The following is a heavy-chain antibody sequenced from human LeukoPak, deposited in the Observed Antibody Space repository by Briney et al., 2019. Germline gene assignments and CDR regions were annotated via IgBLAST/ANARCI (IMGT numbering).Heavy chain of an antibody. V-gene: IGHV3-30*18. CDR2: ISPDGNNE. CDR1: GFTFSTFG. CDR3: AKVNNYDDY. D-gene: IGHD1/OR15-1a*01. Sequence: GRSLRLSCAASGFTFSTFGIHWVRQAPGKGLEWVAAISPDGNNEYYIDSVKGRFTVSRDNSENMIYLQMNSLRGEDSAVYYCAKVNNYDDYWGQGTLVTVSS. J-gene: IGHJ4*02.